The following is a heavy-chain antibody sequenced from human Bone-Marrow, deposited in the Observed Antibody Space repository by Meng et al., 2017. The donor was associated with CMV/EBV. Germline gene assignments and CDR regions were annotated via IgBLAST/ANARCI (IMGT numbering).Heavy chain of an antibody. CDR3: ARESIAVDGGFDY. CDR2: ISSSSSYI. V-gene: IGHV3-21*01. J-gene: IGHJ4*02. CDR1: GFTFSSYS. Sequence: LSLTCAASGFTFSSYSMNWVRQAPGKGLEWVSSISSSSSYIYYADSVKGRFTISRDNAKNSLYLQMNSLRAEDTAVYYCARESIAVDGGFDYWGQGTLVTVSS. D-gene: IGHD6-19*01.